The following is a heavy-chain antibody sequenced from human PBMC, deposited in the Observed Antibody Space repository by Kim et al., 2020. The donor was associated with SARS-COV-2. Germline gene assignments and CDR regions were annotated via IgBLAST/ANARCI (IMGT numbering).Heavy chain of an antibody. V-gene: IGHV4-59*01. CDR3: AALSGWDYYYGMDV. J-gene: IGHJ6*02. CDR1: GGSISSYY. CDR2: IYYSGST. Sequence: SETLSLTCTVSGGSISSYYWSWIRQPPGKGLEWIGYIYYSGSTNYNPSLKSRVTISVDTSKNQFSLKLSSVTAADTAVYYCAALSGWDYYYGMDVWGQGTTVTVSS. D-gene: IGHD6-19*01.